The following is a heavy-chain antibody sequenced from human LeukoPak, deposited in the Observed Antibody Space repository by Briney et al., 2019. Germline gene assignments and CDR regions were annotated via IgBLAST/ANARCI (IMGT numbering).Heavy chain of an antibody. D-gene: IGHD3-9*01. CDR1: GFIFSNYA. J-gene: IGHJ4*02. Sequence: GGSLRLSCAASGFIFSNYAMYWVRQAPGKGLEWVSAISGRSDNTYYADSVKGRFTLSRDSSKNTLYLQMNSLRADDTAVYYCAKWGDYDVLTRYYVSDFWGQGTLVTVSS. V-gene: IGHV3-23*01. CDR2: ISGRSDNT. CDR3: AKWGDYDVLTRYYVSDF.